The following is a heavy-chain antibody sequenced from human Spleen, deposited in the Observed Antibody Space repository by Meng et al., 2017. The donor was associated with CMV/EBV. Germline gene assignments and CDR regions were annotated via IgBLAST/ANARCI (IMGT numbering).Heavy chain of an antibody. D-gene: IGHD3-22*01. Sequence: QPWVAGLLQPSEALALTCAVDCGSFSGYCWSWIRQPPGKGLEWIGEINHSGSTNYTPSLKSRVTISVDTSKNQFSLKLSSVTAADTAVYYCARGRSGYYGGPYFDYWGQGTLVTVSS. J-gene: IGHJ4*02. CDR2: INHSGST. CDR3: ARGRSGYYGGPYFDY. V-gene: IGHV4-34*01. CDR1: CGSFSGYC.